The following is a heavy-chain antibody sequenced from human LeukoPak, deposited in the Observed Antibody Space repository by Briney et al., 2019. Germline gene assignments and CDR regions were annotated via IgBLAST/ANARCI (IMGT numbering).Heavy chain of an antibody. J-gene: IGHJ5*02. D-gene: IGHD3-10*01. CDR3: ARDVYGSGKNWFDP. Sequence: GGSLRLSCAASGFTFSGYSMNWVRQAPGKGLEWVSYISSSSSTIYYADSVKGRFTISRDNAKNSLYLQMNSLRAEDTAVYYCARDVYGSGKNWFDPWGQGTLVTVSS. CDR2: ISSSSSTI. CDR1: GFTFSGYS. V-gene: IGHV3-48*01.